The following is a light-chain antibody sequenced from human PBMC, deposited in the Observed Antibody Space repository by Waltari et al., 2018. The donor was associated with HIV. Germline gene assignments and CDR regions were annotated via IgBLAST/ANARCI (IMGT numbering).Light chain of an antibody. CDR2: TTS. CDR1: QTIATY. J-gene: IGKJ1*01. Sequence: DIQMTQSPSSLSASVGDRVTITCRASQTIATYLTWYQQTPGKAPKLLIYTTSTLQSGGPSRFSGSGSGRDCTLTVSYLQPEDFATYFCQQTYTMPRGTFGQGTKVEFK. V-gene: IGKV1-39*01. CDR3: QQTYTMPRGT.